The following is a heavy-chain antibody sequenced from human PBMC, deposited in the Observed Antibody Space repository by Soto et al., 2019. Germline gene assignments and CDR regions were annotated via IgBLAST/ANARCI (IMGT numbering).Heavy chain of an antibody. V-gene: IGHV3-48*03. CDR1: GFSSSSYA. CDR2: ISSRGSSI. D-gene: IGHD2-15*01. CDR3: VRLGFCSGATCNHYFYYYAMDV. J-gene: IGHJ6*02. Sequence: DVQLVETGGDLVQPGGSLRLSCAASGFSSSSYAFNWVRQAPGRGLEWVSFISSRGSSIYYADSVEGRFTISRDNAQNSLFLQMDSLRDEDTAVYYCVRLGFCSGATCNHYFYYYAMDVWGLGTTVVVSS.